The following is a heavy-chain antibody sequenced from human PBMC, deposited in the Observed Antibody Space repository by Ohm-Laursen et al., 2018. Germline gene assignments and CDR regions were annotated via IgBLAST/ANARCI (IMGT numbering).Heavy chain of an antibody. V-gene: IGHV4-38-2*01. CDR1: GYSISSGYF. Sequence: SQTLSLTCAVSGYSISSGYFWGWIRQPPGKGLEWIGTIYHSGSTYHNPSLKSRVTISVDTPKNQFSLKLSSVTAADTALYYCARGLWWFDPWGQGTLVTVSS. J-gene: IGHJ5*02. CDR3: ARGLWWFDP. CDR2: IYHSGST.